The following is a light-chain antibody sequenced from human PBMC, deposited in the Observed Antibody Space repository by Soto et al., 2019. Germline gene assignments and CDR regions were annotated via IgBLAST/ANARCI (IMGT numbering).Light chain of an antibody. CDR3: LHHGSSLWT. CDR1: QSVSSS. J-gene: IGKJ1*01. V-gene: IGKV3-20*01. CDR2: ETS. Sequence: PGERATLSCRASQSVSSSLAWYQQKPGQAPRLLIYETSSRATGIPDRFSGSGSGTDFTLTISRLEPEDFAMYYCLHHGSSLWTFGQGTKVDI.